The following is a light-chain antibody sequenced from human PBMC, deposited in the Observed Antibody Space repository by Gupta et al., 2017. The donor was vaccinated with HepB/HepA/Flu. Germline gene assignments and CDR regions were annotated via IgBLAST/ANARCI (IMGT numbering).Light chain of an antibody. V-gene: IGKV3-20*01. J-gene: IGKJ4*01. CDR2: GAS. Sequence: VFTPSSCTLSLSPAERATLSCRASQSVSSSYLAWYQQKPGQAPRLLIYGASSRATGIPDRFSGSGSGTDFTLTISRLEPEDFAVYYCQQYGSSPLTFGGGTKVEIK. CDR1: QSVSSSY. CDR3: QQYGSSPLT.